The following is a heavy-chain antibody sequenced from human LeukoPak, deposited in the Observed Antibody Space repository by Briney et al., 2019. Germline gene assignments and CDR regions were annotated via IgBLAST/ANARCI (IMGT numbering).Heavy chain of an antibody. D-gene: IGHD5-18*01. CDR2: ISGDGGST. J-gene: IGHJ6*02. Sequence: PGGSLRLSCAASGFTFDDYAMHWVRQAPGKGLEWVSLISGDGGSTYYADSVKGRFTISRDNAKNTLYLQMNSLRAEDTAVYYCARERDTAMVYYYYYGMDVWGQGTTVTVSS. CDR3: ARERDTAMVYYYYYGMDV. V-gene: IGHV3-43*02. CDR1: GFTFDDYA.